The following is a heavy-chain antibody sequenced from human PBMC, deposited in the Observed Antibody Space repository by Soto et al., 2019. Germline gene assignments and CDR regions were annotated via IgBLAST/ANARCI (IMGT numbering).Heavy chain of an antibody. V-gene: IGHV1-3*01. J-gene: IGHJ6*02. D-gene: IGHD3-3*01. CDR2: IDAGRGDT. Sequence: QVQLVQSGAEVKKPGASVKVSCKASGYTFTNYAIHWVRQAPGQRLECMGWIDAGRGDTRHSQKFQGRVTMTTDTSTSTAYMELRSLRSDDTAVYYCAREVRITIFGVVIPSMDVWGQGTTVTVSS. CDR1: GYTFTNYA. CDR3: AREVRITIFGVVIPSMDV.